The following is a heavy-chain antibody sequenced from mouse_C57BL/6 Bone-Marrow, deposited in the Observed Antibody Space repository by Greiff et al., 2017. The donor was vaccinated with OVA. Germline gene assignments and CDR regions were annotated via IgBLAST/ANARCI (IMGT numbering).Heavy chain of an antibody. CDR3: ARAYGNSYAMDY. CDR1: GFTFSSYA. Sequence: DVHLVESGGGLVKPGGSLKLSCAASGFTFSSYAMSWVRQTPEKRLEWVATISDGGSYTYYPDNVKGRFTISRDNAKNNLYLQMSHPKSEDTAMYYCARAYGNSYAMDYWGQGTSVTVSS. V-gene: IGHV5-4*01. J-gene: IGHJ4*01. CDR2: ISDGGSYT. D-gene: IGHD2-1*01.